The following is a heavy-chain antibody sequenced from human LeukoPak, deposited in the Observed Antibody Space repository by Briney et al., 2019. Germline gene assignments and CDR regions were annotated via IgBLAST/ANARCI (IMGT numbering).Heavy chain of an antibody. CDR1: GMIFSNAW. J-gene: IGHJ4*02. CDR2: IKSKSDGGTT. V-gene: IGHV3-15*01. D-gene: IGHD1-26*01. Sequence: GGSLRLSCAASGMIFSNAWMSWVRLAPGKGLEWVCRIKSKSDGGTTDYAAPVKGRFIISRDDSKNTLYRQMNSLKTEDTAVYYCITTHIGTYYVFTNWGQGTLVTLSS. CDR3: ITTHIGTYYVFTN.